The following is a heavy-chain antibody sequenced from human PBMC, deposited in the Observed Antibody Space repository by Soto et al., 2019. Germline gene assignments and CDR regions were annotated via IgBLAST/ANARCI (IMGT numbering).Heavy chain of an antibody. V-gene: IGHV1-3*01. D-gene: IGHD6-19*01. J-gene: IGHJ4*02. CDR1: GYTFTGYA. CDR2: INAGNGNT. Sequence: GASVKVSCKASGYTFTGYAMHWVRQAPGQRLEWMGWINAGNGNTKYSQKFQGRVTITRDTSASTAYMELSSLRSEDTAVYYCARAVAVAAEFDYWGQGALVTVSS. CDR3: ARAVAVAAEFDY.